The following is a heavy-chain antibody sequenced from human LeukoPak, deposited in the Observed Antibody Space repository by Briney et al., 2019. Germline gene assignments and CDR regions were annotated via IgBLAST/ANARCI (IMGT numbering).Heavy chain of an antibody. CDR2: INHSGST. CDR3: SGGDFENFDY. Sequence: SETLSLTCAVYGGSFSGYYWSWIRQPPGKGLEWIGEINHSGSTNYNPSLKSRVTISVDTSKNQFSLKLSSVTAADTAVYYCSGGDFENFDYWGQGTLVTVSS. CDR1: GGSFSGYY. V-gene: IGHV4-34*03. D-gene: IGHD4-17*01. J-gene: IGHJ4*02.